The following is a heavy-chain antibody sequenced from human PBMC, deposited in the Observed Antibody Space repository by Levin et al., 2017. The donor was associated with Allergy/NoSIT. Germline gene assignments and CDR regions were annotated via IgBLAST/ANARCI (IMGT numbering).Heavy chain of an antibody. J-gene: IGHJ3*02. CDR1: GFSLSTTGVG. V-gene: IGHV2-5*02. Sequence: SGPTLVKPTQTLTLTCAFSGFSLSTTGVGVGWIRQPPGKALEWLALIYWDDDKRYSPSLKSRLTITKDTSKNQVVLTMTNMDPVDTATYYCAHSFDWAPEFDAFDIWGQGTMVTVSS. D-gene: IGHD3-9*01. CDR3: AHSFDWAPEFDAFDI. CDR2: IYWDDDK.